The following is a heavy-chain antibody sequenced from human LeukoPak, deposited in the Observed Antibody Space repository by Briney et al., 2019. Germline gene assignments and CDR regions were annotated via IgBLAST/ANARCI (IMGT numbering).Heavy chain of an antibody. CDR1: GGSISSSSYY. Sequence: SETLSLTCTVSGGSISSSSYYWGWIRQPPGKGLEWIGDIHHSGSTNYNPSLKSRVTISVDTSKNQFSLKVRSMTAADTAVYYCARVPGVYYDRLTGYGSGWFDPWGQGTLVTVSS. CDR2: IHHSGST. CDR3: ARVPGVYYDRLTGYGSGWFDP. V-gene: IGHV4-39*07. J-gene: IGHJ5*02. D-gene: IGHD3-9*01.